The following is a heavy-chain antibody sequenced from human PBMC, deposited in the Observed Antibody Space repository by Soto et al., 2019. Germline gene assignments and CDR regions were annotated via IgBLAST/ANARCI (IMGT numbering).Heavy chain of an antibody. Sequence: EVQLLESGGGLVQPEGSLRLSCAASGFTFSSHAMSWVRQAPGKGLEWVSAISYSGTTTYYAESVKGRFTISRDNSTNTLYLQMNSLRVEDTAIYYCAKRFTLFGEVKLSTDFDYWGQGTLVTVSS. J-gene: IGHJ4*02. CDR3: AKRFTLFGEVKLSTDFDY. V-gene: IGHV3-23*01. CDR1: GFTFSSHA. CDR2: ISYSGTTT. D-gene: IGHD3-3*01.